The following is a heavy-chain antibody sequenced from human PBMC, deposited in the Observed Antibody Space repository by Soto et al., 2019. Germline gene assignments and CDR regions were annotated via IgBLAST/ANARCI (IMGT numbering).Heavy chain of an antibody. CDR2: MNPSSGHA. J-gene: IGHJ4*02. V-gene: IGHV1-8*01. D-gene: IGHD2-8*01. CDR3: ASRRRVALVLV. CDR1: GYTFSSYD. Sequence: QVQLVQSGAEVKKPGASVKVSCKASGYTFSSYDINWVRQATGQGREWMGWMNPSSGHAGYAQKFQGGVTMARDTARSTAYMERSSLKSEETASYCSASRRRVALVLVWCQGTLVSVPS.